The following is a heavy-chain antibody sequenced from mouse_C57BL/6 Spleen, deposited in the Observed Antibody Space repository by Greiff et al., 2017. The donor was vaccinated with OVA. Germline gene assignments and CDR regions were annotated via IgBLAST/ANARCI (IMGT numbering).Heavy chain of an antibody. CDR2: ISSGSSTI. CDR3: ARTGTGRYFDV. CDR1: GFTFSDYG. V-gene: IGHV5-17*01. D-gene: IGHD4-1*01. Sequence: EVQLVESGGGLVKPGGSLKLSCAASGFTFSDYGMHWVRQAPEKGLEWVAYISSGSSTIYYADTVKGRFTISRDNAKNTLFLQMTSLRSEDTAMYYCARTGTGRYFDVWGTGTTVTVSS. J-gene: IGHJ1*03.